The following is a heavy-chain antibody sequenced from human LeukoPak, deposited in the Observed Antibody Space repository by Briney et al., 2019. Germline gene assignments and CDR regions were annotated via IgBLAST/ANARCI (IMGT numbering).Heavy chain of an antibody. J-gene: IGHJ5*02. CDR3: ARHVMFSSSWLLEDNWFDP. D-gene: IGHD6-13*01. V-gene: IGHV4-59*08. Sequence: PSETLSFTCTVSGGSISSYYWSWIRQPPGKGLEWIGYIYYSGSTNYNPSLKSRVTISVDTSKNQFSLKLSSVTAADTAVYYCARHVMFSSSWLLEDNWFDPWGQGTLVTVSS. CDR2: IYYSGST. CDR1: GGSISSYY.